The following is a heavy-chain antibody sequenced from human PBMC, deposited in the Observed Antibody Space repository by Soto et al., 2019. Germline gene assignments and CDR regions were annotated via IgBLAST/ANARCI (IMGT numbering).Heavy chain of an antibody. CDR3: AREGVVPAGPLYYFDF. J-gene: IGHJ4*02. Sequence: QVQLQQWGAGLLKPSETLSLTCGVSGGSLSGYYWSWIRQPPGKGLEWIGEINHNGITNYNPSLKGRVTLSRDVSKNQFSLTLTSVTAADTAVYFCAREGVVPAGPLYYFDFWDQGNLVTVSS. D-gene: IGHD2-2*01. V-gene: IGHV4-34*01. CDR1: GGSLSGYY. CDR2: INHNGIT.